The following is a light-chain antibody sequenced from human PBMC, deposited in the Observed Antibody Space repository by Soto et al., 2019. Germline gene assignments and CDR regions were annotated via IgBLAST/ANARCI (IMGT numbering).Light chain of an antibody. CDR2: TDN. CDR1: SSDVGGYNY. V-gene: IGLV1-47*02. J-gene: IGLJ2*01. CDR3: AAWDDNLRGYWV. Sequence: LTQPPSASGSPGQSVAISCTGTSSDVGGYNYVYWYQHLPGTAPKLLIYTDNQRPSGVPDRFSGSKSGTSASLAISGLRSEDEADYFCAAWDDNLRGYWVFGGGTKVTVL.